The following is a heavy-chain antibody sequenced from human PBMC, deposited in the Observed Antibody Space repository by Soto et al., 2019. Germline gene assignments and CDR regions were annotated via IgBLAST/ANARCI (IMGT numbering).Heavy chain of an antibody. CDR3: VNQRGAGKTYYCNMDV. V-gene: IGHV3-23*01. CDR1: GFTFSSYA. J-gene: IGHJ6*02. Sequence: EVQLLEAGGGLVQPGGSLRLSCETSGFTFSSYAMTWVRQAPGMGLEWVAAINYIGRTTFHAQSVKRRFTISRDNSMNTVFLQMDSLRAEDTAVYYCVNQRGAGKTYYCNMDVWGLGTTVIVSS. CDR2: INYIGRTT. D-gene: IGHD2-2*01.